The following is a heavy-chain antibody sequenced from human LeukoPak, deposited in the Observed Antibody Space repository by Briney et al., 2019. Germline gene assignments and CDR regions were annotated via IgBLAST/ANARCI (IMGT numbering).Heavy chain of an antibody. Sequence: GGSLRLSCAASGFTFSSYAMSWVRQAPGKGLEWVSAISGSGGSTYYADSVKGRFTISRDNSKNTLYLQMNSLRAEDTAVYYCAKDLYDKSVGYYYYHYGMDVWGQGTTVTVSS. D-gene: IGHD3-22*01. CDR2: ISGSGGST. J-gene: IGHJ6*02. CDR3: AKDLYDKSVGYYYYHYGMDV. V-gene: IGHV3-23*01. CDR1: GFTFSSYA.